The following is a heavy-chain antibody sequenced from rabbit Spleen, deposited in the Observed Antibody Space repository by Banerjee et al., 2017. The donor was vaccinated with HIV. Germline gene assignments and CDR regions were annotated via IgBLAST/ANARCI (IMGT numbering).Heavy chain of an antibody. J-gene: IGHJ2*01. V-gene: IGHV1S40*01. CDR3: ARNYVNTFDP. D-gene: IGHD1-1*01. CDR2: IDTNNGDT. Sequence: EESGGGLVKPGGTLTLTCKASGFDFSSWYYMCWVRQAPGKGLEWIACIDTNNGDTDYANWPKGRFTISKTSSTTVTLKMTSLTAADTATYFCARNYVNTFDPWGPGTLVTVS. CDR1: GFDFSSWYY.